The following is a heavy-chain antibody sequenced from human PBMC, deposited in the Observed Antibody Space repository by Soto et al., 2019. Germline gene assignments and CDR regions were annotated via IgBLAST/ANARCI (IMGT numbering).Heavy chain of an antibody. CDR2: IYYSGST. Sequence: TLSLTCAVSGGFISSGGNYWSCIGQHPGKGLEWIGYIYYSGSTYYNSSLKSRTITSVDTSKNQFSLKLSPVTAANTAVYYCAGNVQGTRYYFDYWGQGTLVTVSS. CDR1: GGFISSGGNY. CDR3: AGNVQGTRYYFDY. J-gene: IGHJ4*02. D-gene: IGHD3-16*02. V-gene: IGHV4-31*11.